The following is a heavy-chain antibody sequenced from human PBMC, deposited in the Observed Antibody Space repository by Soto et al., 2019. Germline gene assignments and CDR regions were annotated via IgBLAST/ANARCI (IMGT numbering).Heavy chain of an antibody. Sequence: ASVKVSCKASGYTFTSYYMHWVRQAPGQGLEWMGIINPSGGSTSYAQKFQGRVTMTRDTSTSTVYMELSSLRSEDTAVYYCARSVGYCSSTSCLPGGMDVWGQGXTVTVPS. CDR2: INPSGGST. D-gene: IGHD2-2*01. CDR3: ARSVGYCSSTSCLPGGMDV. CDR1: GYTFTSYY. V-gene: IGHV1-46*01. J-gene: IGHJ6*02.